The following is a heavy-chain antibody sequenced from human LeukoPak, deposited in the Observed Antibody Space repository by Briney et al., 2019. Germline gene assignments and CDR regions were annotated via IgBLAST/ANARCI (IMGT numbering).Heavy chain of an antibody. J-gene: IGHJ4*02. CDR3: ARGSWYVAAAGNPPAY. V-gene: IGHV1-18*01. CDR1: GYTFTSYG. CDR2: ISAYNGNT. D-gene: IGHD6-13*01. Sequence: ASVKVSCKASGYTFTSYGISWVRQAPGQGLEWMGWISAYNGNTNYAQKLQGRVTMTTDTSTSTAYMELRSLRSDDTAVYYCARGSWYVAAAGNPPAYWGQGTLVTVSS.